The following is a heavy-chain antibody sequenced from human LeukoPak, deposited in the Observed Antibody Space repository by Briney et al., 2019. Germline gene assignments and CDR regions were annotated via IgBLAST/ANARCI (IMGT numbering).Heavy chain of an antibody. D-gene: IGHD3-10*01. V-gene: IGHV4-59*01. J-gene: IGHJ5*02. CDR2: IYYSGST. CDR1: GGSISSYY. CDR3: ARKRVTMVRGLPLNWFDP. Sequence: SETLSLTCTVSGGSISSYYWSWIRQPPGKGLEWIGYIYYSGSTNYNPSLKSRVTISVDTSKNQFSLKLSSVTAADTAVYYCARKRVTMVRGLPLNWFDPWGQGTLVTVSS.